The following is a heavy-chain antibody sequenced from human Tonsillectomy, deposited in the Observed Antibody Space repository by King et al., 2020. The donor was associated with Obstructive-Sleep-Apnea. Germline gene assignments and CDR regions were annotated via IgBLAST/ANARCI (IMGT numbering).Heavy chain of an antibody. J-gene: IGHJ3*02. CDR3: ARNGGRYPDVDAFDI. CDR1: GFSLSTSYMS. V-gene: IGHV2-70*11. Sequence: TLKESGPALVKPTQTLTLTCTFSGFSLSTSYMSVSWIRQPPGKALGGLARIDWDGVKYYSTSLKSRLTISKDTSKNQVVLTMTNMDPVDTASYFCARNGGRYPDVDAFDIWGQGTLVTVSS. D-gene: IGHD1-26*01. CDR2: IDWDGVK.